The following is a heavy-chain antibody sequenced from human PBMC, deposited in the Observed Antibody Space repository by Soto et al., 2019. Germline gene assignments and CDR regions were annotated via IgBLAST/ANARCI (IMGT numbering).Heavy chain of an antibody. J-gene: IGHJ1*01. CDR1: GDSVNTGSSY. Sequence: PSETLSLTCTVSGDSVNTGSSYWSWIRQSPGKGLEWIAYIYHSGSTNYNPSLKSRVTISADTSKNQVSLTLSSVTAADTAVYYCARGGFYEYFQQWGQGTLVTASS. CDR2: IYHSGST. V-gene: IGHV4-61*01. CDR3: ARGGFYEYFQQ.